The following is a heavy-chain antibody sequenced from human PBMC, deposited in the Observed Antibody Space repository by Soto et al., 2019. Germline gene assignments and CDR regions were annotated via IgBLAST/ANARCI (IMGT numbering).Heavy chain of an antibody. J-gene: IGHJ3*01. Sequence: EVQLVESGGGLVMPGGSLRLSCAASGFTFSTYHMNWVRQAPGKGLEWVSSINPSSSHIYYADSVRGRFTISRDNSKNSMDLQMNSLRTEDAAVYYCARGYCCGGGCYLRRDAIDVWGQGTMVTVSS. D-gene: IGHD2-15*01. CDR2: INPSSSHI. CDR1: GFTFSTYH. V-gene: IGHV3-21*01. CDR3: ARGYCCGGGCYLRRDAIDV.